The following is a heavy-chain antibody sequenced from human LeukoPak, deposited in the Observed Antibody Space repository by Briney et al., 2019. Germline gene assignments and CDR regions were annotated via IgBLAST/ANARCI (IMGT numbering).Heavy chain of an antibody. J-gene: IGHJ4*02. D-gene: IGHD6-13*01. CDR2: IFYSGRT. V-gene: IGHV4-39*07. CDR1: GFTFSSYE. Sequence: PGGSLRLSCAASGFTFSSYEMNWVRQPPGKGLEWIGSIFYSGRTYYNPSLKSRVTMSVDTSKNQFSLRLSSVNAADTAVYYCARDILATSIAAPYYWGQGTLVTVSS. CDR3: ARDILATSIAAPYY.